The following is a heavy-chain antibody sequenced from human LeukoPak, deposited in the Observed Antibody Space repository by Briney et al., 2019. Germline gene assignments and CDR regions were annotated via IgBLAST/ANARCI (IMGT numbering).Heavy chain of an antibody. V-gene: IGHV4-39*01. D-gene: IGHD1-7*01. J-gene: IGHJ5*02. CDR3: APGRSRNFNWFDP. CDR2: IYYSGST. Sequence: SETLSLTCTVSGGSISSSSYYWGWIRQPPGKGLEWIGSIYYSGSTYYNPSLKSRVTISVGTSKNQFSLKLSSVTAADTAVYYCAPGRSRNFNWFDPWGQGTLVTVSS. CDR1: GGSISSSSYY.